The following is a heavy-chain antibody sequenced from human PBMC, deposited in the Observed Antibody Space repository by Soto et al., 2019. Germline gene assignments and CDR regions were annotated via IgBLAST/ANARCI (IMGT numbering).Heavy chain of an antibody. V-gene: IGHV4-39*01. CDR3: ARRRRRGIAVAGTDY. Sequence: SETLSLTCTVSGGSISSSSYYWGWIRQPPGKGLEWIGSIYYSGSTYYNPSLKSRVTISVDTSKNQFSLKLSSVTAADTAVYYCARRRRRGIAVAGTDYWGQGTLVTVSS. J-gene: IGHJ4*02. CDR1: GGSISSSSYY. D-gene: IGHD6-19*01. CDR2: IYYSGST.